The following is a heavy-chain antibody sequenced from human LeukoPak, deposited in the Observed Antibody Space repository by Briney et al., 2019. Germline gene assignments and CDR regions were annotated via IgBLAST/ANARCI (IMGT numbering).Heavy chain of an antibody. Sequence: SVKVSCKASGGTFSSYAISWVRQAPGQGLEWMGGIIPIFGTANYAQKFQGRVTITADESTSTAYMELSSLRSEDTAVYYCARAPIGYCSSTSCYGVSDYWGQGTLVTVS. CDR2: IIPIFGTA. D-gene: IGHD2-2*01. CDR1: GGTFSSYA. V-gene: IGHV1-69*13. CDR3: ARAPIGYCSSTSCYGVSDY. J-gene: IGHJ4*02.